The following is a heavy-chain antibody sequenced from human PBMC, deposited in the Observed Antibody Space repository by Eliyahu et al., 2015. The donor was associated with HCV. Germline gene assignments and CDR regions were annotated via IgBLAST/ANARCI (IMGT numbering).Heavy chain of an antibody. V-gene: IGHV1-69*01. Sequence: QVQLVQSGAEXKXPGSSVKVXCKASGGTFSSYAISWVRQAPGQGLEWMGGIIPIFGTANYAQKFQGRVTITADESTSTAYMELSSLRSEDTAVYYCATGGCGGDCYSFSGWFDPWGQGTLVTVSS. J-gene: IGHJ5*02. D-gene: IGHD2-21*02. CDR1: GGTFSSYA. CDR2: IIPIFGTA. CDR3: ATGGCGGDCYSFSGWFDP.